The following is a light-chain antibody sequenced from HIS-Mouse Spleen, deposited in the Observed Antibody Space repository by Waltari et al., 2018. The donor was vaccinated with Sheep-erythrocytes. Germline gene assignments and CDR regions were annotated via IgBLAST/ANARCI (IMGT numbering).Light chain of an antibody. V-gene: IGLV3-1*01. Sequence: SYELTQPPSVSVSPGQTASITCSGDKLGEKYACWYQQKPGQSPVLVIYQDSKRPSGIPERFSGSHSGNTATLTIRGTQAMDEADYYCQAWDSSTAWVFGGGTKLTVL. CDR1: KLGEKY. CDR2: QDS. CDR3: QAWDSSTAWV. J-gene: IGLJ3*02.